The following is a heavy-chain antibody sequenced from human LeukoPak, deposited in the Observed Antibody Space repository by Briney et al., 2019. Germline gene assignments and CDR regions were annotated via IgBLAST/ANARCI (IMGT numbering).Heavy chain of an antibody. CDR1: GSNFIDYS. D-gene: IGHD5-12*01. Sequence: GGSLRLSCAASGSNFIDYSMNWVRQAPGKGLEWISYIGISSGNTKYADSVKGRFTISRDKARNSLYLQMNSLRVEDTAVYYCARDHRYAFDNWGHGTLVTVSS. J-gene: IGHJ4*01. CDR3: ARDHRYAFDN. CDR2: IGISSGNT. V-gene: IGHV3-48*01.